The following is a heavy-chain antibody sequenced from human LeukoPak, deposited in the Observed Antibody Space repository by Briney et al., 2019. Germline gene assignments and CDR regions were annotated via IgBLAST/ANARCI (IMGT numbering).Heavy chain of an antibody. Sequence: SETLSLTCTVSGGSISSYYWSWIRQPPGKGLEWIGYICYSGSTNYNPSLKSRVTISVDTSKNQFSLKLSSVTAADTAVYYCARQATIVGGRSFAFDIWGQGTMVTVSS. V-gene: IGHV4-59*08. CDR1: GGSISSYY. CDR2: ICYSGST. D-gene: IGHD1-26*01. J-gene: IGHJ3*02. CDR3: ARQATIVGGRSFAFDI.